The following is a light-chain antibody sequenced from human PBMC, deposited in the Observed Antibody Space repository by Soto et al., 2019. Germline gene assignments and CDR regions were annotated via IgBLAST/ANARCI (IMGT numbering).Light chain of an antibody. V-gene: IGLV2-14*03. CDR2: DVT. J-gene: IGLJ2*01. CDR1: NDDIGDYNY. Sequence: QSVLTQPASVSGSPGQSITISCTGSNDDIGDYNYVSWYQQHPGKAPKLMIYDVTNRPSGVSDRFSGSKSGNTASLTISGLQAEDKSDYYCSSYRSGATPYVIFGGGTKLTVL. CDR3: SSYRSGATPYVI.